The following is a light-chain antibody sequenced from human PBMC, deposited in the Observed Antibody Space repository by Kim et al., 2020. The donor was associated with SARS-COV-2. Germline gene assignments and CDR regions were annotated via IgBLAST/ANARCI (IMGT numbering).Light chain of an antibody. Sequence: DIVMTQYPDSLAVSLGERATINCKSSQSVLNSYDNKNYLAWYQQKPGQCPKLLINWASTRDSGVPDRFSGSGSGTDFTLTISSLQAEDVAVYYCQQYNSNPRTFGQGTQVDIK. CDR3: QQYNSNPRT. CDR1: QSVLNSYDNKNY. V-gene: IGKV4-1*01. CDR2: WAS. J-gene: IGKJ1*01.